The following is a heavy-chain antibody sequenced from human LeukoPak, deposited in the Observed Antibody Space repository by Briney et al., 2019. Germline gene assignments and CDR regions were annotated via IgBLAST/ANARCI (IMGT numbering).Heavy chain of an antibody. Sequence: GGSLRLSCAASGFTFTNFGMHWVRQAPGKGLDWVAFIMYDGSIKFYADSVLGRFTISRDNSKNTLDLQMNSLRTEDTAVYYCVKESLEGDTWGQGTLVTVSS. CDR1: GFTFTNFG. J-gene: IGHJ5*02. V-gene: IGHV3-30*02. CDR2: IMYDGSIK. D-gene: IGHD1-1*01. CDR3: VKESLEGDT.